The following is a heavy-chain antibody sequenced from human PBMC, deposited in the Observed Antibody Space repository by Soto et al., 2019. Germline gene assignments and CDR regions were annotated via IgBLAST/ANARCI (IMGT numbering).Heavy chain of an antibody. CDR1: GGSISSGGYY. D-gene: IGHD3-3*01. CDR2: IYYSGST. J-gene: IGHJ3*02. V-gene: IGHV4-31*03. CDR3: ARVITIFGVVIMDDAFDI. Sequence: SETLSLTCTVSGGSISSGGYYWSWIRQHPGKGLEWIGYIYYSGSTYYNPSLKSRVTISVDTSKNQFSLKLSSVTAADTAVYYCARVITIFGVVIMDDAFDIWGQGTMVTVSS.